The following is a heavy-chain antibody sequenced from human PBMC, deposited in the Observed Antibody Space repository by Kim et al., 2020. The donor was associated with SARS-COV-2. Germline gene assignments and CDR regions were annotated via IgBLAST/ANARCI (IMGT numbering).Heavy chain of an antibody. CDR2: IGTAGDT. CDR1: GFTFSSYD. Sequence: GGSLRLSCAASGFTFSSYDMHWVRQATGKGLEWVSAIGTAGDTYYPGSVKGRFTISRENAKNSLYLQMNSLRAGDTAVYYCARGGSSGWFPSIYYYYGMDVWGQGTTGTVSS. J-gene: IGHJ6*02. CDR3: ARGGSSGWFPSIYYYYGMDV. D-gene: IGHD6-19*01. V-gene: IGHV3-13*01.